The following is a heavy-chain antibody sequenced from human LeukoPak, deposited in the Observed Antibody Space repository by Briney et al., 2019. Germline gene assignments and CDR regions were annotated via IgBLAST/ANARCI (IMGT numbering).Heavy chain of an antibody. D-gene: IGHD2-15*01. J-gene: IGHJ4*02. CDR1: GFSFRTYG. CDR2: ISYDGSNK. CDR3: AKDLYWSGFLDY. V-gene: IGHV3-30*18. Sequence: GGSLRLSCAASGFSFRTYGMHRVRQAPGKGLEWVAVISYDGSNKYYADSVKGRFTISRDNSKNTLYLQMNSLRAEDTAVYYCAKDLYWSGFLDYWGQGTLVTVSS.